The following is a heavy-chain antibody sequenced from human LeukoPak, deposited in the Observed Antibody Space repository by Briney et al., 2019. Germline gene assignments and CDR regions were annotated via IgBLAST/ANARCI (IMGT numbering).Heavy chain of an antibody. Sequence: ASVKVSCKASGYTFSNHAIHWLRQAPGQSLEWMGWIAVDIDDTSYSQRFQDRVTITRNTSASTAYMEFKHLRSEDTAVYFCARGTDMAMAGYYWGMDVWGKGTAVTVSS. CDR3: ARGTDMAMAGYYWGMDV. CDR2: IAVDIDDT. V-gene: IGHV1-3*01. J-gene: IGHJ6*04. D-gene: IGHD6-19*01. CDR1: GYTFSNHA.